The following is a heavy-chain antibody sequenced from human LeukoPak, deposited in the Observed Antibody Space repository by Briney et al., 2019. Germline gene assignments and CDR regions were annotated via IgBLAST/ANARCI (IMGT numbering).Heavy chain of an antibody. CDR1: GFTVSSNY. D-gene: IGHD6-19*01. Sequence: AGGSLRLSCAASGFTVSSNYMSWVRQAPGKGLEWVAAISYDGPNKYYVDSVKGRFTISRDNSKNTLYLQMNSLRAEDTAVYYCARVRMSGWTLGYAFDIWGQGTMVTVSS. V-gene: IGHV3-30*03. J-gene: IGHJ3*02. CDR2: ISYDGPNK. CDR3: ARVRMSGWTLGYAFDI.